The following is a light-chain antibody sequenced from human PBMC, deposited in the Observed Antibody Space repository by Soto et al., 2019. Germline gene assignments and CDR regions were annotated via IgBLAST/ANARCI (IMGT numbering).Light chain of an antibody. Sequence: DIQMTQSPSTLSASVGDRVTITCRASQSISSWLAWYQQKPGKAPKLLIYKASSLESGVPSRFSGSGSVTEFTLTISSLHPDDFATSYCQQYNSYSRTCGQGTKVEIK. CDR3: QQYNSYSRT. CDR1: QSISSW. CDR2: KAS. V-gene: IGKV1-5*03. J-gene: IGKJ1*01.